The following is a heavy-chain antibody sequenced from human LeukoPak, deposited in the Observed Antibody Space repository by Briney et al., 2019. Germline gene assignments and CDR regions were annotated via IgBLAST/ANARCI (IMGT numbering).Heavy chain of an antibody. Sequence: GESLKISCKGSGYSFTSYWIGWVRQMPGKGLEWMGIIYAGDSDTRYSQSFQGQVTISVDKSISTAYLQWSSLQASDTAMYYCARAIGTSQFYFYYGMDVWGQGTTVTVSS. D-gene: IGHD2-2*01. CDR1: GYSFTSYW. J-gene: IGHJ6*02. V-gene: IGHV5-51*01. CDR3: ARAIGTSQFYFYYGMDV. CDR2: IYAGDSDT.